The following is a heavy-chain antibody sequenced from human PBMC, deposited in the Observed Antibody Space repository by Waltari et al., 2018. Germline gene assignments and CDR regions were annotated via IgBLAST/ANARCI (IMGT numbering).Heavy chain of an antibody. Sequence: QVQLVQSGAEVKKPGSSVKVSCKASGGTFSSYAISWVRQAPGQGLEWMGGGIRIFVTAIYEHKFQGRVTVTADASTSTPYRELSSLGSEDTAVYSCASAGQQLTLFYYYSYMDVGGKGTTLTVPS. J-gene: IGHJ6*03. CDR3: ASAGQQLTLFYYYSYMDV. CDR2: GIRIFVTA. D-gene: IGHD6-13*01. V-gene: IGHV1-69*12. CDR1: GGTFSSYA.